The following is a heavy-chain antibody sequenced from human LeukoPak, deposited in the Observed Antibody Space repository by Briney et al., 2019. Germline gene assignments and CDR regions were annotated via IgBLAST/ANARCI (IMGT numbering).Heavy chain of an antibody. J-gene: IGHJ4*02. CDR2: IYHSGSA. D-gene: IGHD3-22*01. CDR1: GGSISSDH. V-gene: IGHV4-59*12. CDR3: ASGNYYDSSGYYSN. Sequence: SETLSLTCTVSGGSISSDHWSWIRQSPGKGLEWIGYIYHSGSAYYNPSLKSRVSISVDRSKNQFSLSLTSVTAADTAVYFCASGNYYDSSGYYSNWGQGTLVTVSS.